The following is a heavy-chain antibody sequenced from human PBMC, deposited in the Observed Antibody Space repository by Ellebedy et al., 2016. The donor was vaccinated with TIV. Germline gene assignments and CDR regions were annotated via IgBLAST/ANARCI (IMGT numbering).Heavy chain of an antibody. J-gene: IGHJ4*02. Sequence: MPSETLSLTCAVYGWTFSGYYWTRIRQPPGKGLEWIGEINHSGSTTYNPSLKSRVTISVDTSSNRFSLKLSSVTAADTAVYYCARSNTVTTASYEYWGQGTLVTVSS. CDR3: ARSNTVTTASYEY. CDR2: INHSGST. CDR1: GWTFSGYY. D-gene: IGHD4-17*01. V-gene: IGHV4-34*01.